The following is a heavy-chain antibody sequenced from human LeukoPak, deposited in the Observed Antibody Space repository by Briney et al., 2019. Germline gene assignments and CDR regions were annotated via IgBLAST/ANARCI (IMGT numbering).Heavy chain of an antibody. CDR3: ARASYGSGTSGGSGMDV. CDR1: GGSISSSNW. Sequence: PSETLSPTCAVSGGSISSSNWWSWVRPPPGKGLEWIGEIYHTGSTNYNPSLKSRVTISVDKSKNQFSLKLSSVTAADTAVYYCARASYGSGTSGGSGMDVWGKGTTVTVSS. D-gene: IGHD3-10*01. J-gene: IGHJ6*04. V-gene: IGHV4-4*02. CDR2: IYHTGST.